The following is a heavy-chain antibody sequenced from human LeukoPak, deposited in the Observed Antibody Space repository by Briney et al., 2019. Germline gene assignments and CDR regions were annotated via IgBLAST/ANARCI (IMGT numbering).Heavy chain of an antibody. V-gene: IGHV3-9*01. CDR3: AKDRIGGLDYYFDY. J-gene: IGHJ4*02. CDR2: ISWNSGSI. CDR1: GFTFDDYA. D-gene: IGHD2-15*01. Sequence: GGSLRLSCAASGFTFDDYAMHWVRQAPGKGLEWVSGISWNSGSIGYADSVKGRFTISRDNAKNSLYLQMNSLRAEDTALYYCAKDRIGGLDYYFDYWGQGTLVTVSS.